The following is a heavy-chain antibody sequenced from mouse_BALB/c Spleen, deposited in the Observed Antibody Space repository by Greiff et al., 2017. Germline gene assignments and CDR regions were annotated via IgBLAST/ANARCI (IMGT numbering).Heavy chain of an antibody. CDR1: GFSLSTSGMG. CDR3: ARLLRRSHYFDY. J-gene: IGHJ2*01. D-gene: IGHD1-1*01. V-gene: IGHV8-12*01. Sequence: QVTLKESGPGILQPSQTLSLTCSFSGFSLSTSGMGVSWIRQPSGKGLEWLAHIYWDDDKRYNPSLKSRLTISKDTSSNQVFLKITSVDTADTATYYCARLLRRSHYFDYWGQGTTLTVAS. CDR2: IYWDDDK.